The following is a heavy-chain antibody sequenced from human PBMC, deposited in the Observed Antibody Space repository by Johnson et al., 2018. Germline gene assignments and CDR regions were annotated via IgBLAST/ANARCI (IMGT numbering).Heavy chain of an antibody. CDR1: GFTFSSYG. Sequence: QVQLQESGGGVVQPGRSLRLSCAASGFTFSSYGMHWVRQAPGKGLEWVAVISYDGSNKYYADAVKGRFTISRDNSKNTLYLQMNSRRAEDTGVYYCAKAPRVEGYGMDVWGQGTTVTVSS. CDR2: ISYDGSNK. J-gene: IGHJ6*02. D-gene: IGHD1-1*01. CDR3: AKAPRVEGYGMDV. V-gene: IGHV3-30*18.